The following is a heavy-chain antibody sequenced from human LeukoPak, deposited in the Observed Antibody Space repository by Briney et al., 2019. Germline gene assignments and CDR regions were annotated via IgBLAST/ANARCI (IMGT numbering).Heavy chain of an antibody. Sequence: GGSLRLSCAASGFTFSSYWMSWVRQAPGKGLEWVANIKQDGSEKYYVDSVKGRFTISRDNAKNSLYLQMNSLRAEDTAVYYCARDSGEYCSGGSCSNFDYWGQGTLVTVSS. CDR1: GFTFSSYW. CDR3: ARDSGEYCSGGSCSNFDY. J-gene: IGHJ4*02. D-gene: IGHD2-15*01. V-gene: IGHV3-7*01. CDR2: IKQDGSEK.